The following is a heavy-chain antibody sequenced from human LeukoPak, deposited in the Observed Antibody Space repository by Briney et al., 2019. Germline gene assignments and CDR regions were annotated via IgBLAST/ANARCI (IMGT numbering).Heavy chain of an antibody. CDR1: GGSISSYY. V-gene: IGHV4-59*01. CDR2: IYYSGST. D-gene: IGHD1-26*01. J-gene: IGHJ4*02. Sequence: SETLSLTCTVSGGSISSYYWSWIRQPPGKGLEWIGYIYYSGSTNYNPSLKSRVTISVDTSKNQFSLKLSSVTAADTAVYYCARSLYVYVGATDYWGQGTLVTVSS. CDR3: ARSLYVYVGATDY.